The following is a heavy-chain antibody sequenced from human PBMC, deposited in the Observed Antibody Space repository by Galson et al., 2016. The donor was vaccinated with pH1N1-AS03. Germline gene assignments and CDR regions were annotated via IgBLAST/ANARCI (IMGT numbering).Heavy chain of an antibody. V-gene: IGHV3-53*01. D-gene: IGHD4-23*01. CDR2: IYNDDTT. Sequence: SLRLSCAASGFTVSNSYLSWVRQAPGKGLEWVSIIYNDDTTYYADSLKGRFTISRDNSKNTLYLQMNSLRAEDTAVYYCSRWSRGGNCASLDPWGQGTLVTVSS. J-gene: IGHJ5*02. CDR1: GFTVSNSY. CDR3: SRWSRGGNCASLDP.